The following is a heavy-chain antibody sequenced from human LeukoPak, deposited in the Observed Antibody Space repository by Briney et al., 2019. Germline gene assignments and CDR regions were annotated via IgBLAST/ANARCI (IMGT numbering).Heavy chain of an antibody. V-gene: IGHV3-30*18. Sequence: GGSLRLSCAASGFTFSNYGIHWIRQAPGKGLEWVAVISYDGSNKYYADSVKGRFTISRDNFKNTLYLQMNSLRAEDTAVYYCAKEGDGSPTFDYWGQGSLVIVSS. CDR1: GFTFSNYG. J-gene: IGHJ4*02. CDR3: AKEGDGSPTFDY. D-gene: IGHD2-21*01. CDR2: ISYDGSNK.